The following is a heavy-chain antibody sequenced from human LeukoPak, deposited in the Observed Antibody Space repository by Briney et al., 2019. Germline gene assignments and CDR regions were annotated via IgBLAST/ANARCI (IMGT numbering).Heavy chain of an antibody. D-gene: IGHD1-26*01. J-gene: IGHJ4*02. V-gene: IGHV4-39*07. CDR3: ARDHYPPYYFDY. CDR1: GGSISSSSYY. CDR2: IYSSGST. Sequence: PSETLSLTCTVSGGSISSSSYYWGWIRQPPGKGLEWIGSIYSSGSTYYNPSLKSRVTISVDTSKNQFSLKLSSVTAADTAVYYCARDHYPPYYFDYWGQGTLVTVSS.